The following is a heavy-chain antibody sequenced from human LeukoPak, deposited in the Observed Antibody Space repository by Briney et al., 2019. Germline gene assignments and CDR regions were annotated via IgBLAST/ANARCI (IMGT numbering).Heavy chain of an antibody. CDR2: IYYSGST. D-gene: IGHD1-26*01. CDR3: VRSGKAWEHFDY. J-gene: IGHJ4*02. CDR1: GGSISSSSYY. V-gene: IGHV4-39*01. Sequence: SETLSLTCTVSGGSISSSSYYWGWIRQPPGKGLEWIGSIYYSGSTYYNPSLKSRVTISVDTSKDQFSLKLTSVTAADTAVYYCVRSGKAWEHFDYWGQGALVTASS.